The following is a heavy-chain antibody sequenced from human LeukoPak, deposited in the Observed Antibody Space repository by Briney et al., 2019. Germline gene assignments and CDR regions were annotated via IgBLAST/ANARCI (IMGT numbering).Heavy chain of an antibody. V-gene: IGHV3-23*01. CDR2: ISGSGGST. CDR1: GFTFSSYA. CDR3: AKDITRNYYDSSGHFFDY. D-gene: IGHD3-22*01. J-gene: IGHJ4*02. Sequence: GGSLRLSCAASGFTFSSYAMSWVRQAPGKGLEWVSAISGSGGSTYYADSVKGRFTISRDNSKNTLYLQMNSLRAEDTAVYYCAKDITRNYYDSSGHFFDYWGQGTLVPVST.